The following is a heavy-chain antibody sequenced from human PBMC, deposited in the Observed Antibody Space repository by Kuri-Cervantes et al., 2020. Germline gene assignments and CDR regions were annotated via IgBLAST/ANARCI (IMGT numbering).Heavy chain of an antibody. V-gene: IGHV3-21*04. Sequence: GGSLRLSCAASGLTFSSYSMNWVRQAPGKGLEWVSSISSSSSYIYYADSVKGRFTISRDNAKNSLYLQMNSLRAEDTAVYYCARVGQWLDRNDAFDIWGQGTMVTVSS. D-gene: IGHD6-19*01. J-gene: IGHJ3*02. CDR3: ARVGQWLDRNDAFDI. CDR2: ISSSSSYI. CDR1: GLTFSSYS.